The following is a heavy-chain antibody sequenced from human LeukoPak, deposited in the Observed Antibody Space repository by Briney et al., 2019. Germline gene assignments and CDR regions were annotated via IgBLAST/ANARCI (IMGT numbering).Heavy chain of an antibody. Sequence: GGSLRLSCAASGFTFDDYAMHWVRQAPGKGLEWVSGISWNSGSIGYADSVKGRFTISRDNAKNSLYLQMNSLRAEDMAVYYCAKGAAPYSEYYFDYWGQGTLVTVSS. CDR1: GFTFDDYA. V-gene: IGHV3-9*03. CDR3: AKGAAPYSEYYFDY. J-gene: IGHJ4*02. CDR2: ISWNSGSI. D-gene: IGHD2-15*01.